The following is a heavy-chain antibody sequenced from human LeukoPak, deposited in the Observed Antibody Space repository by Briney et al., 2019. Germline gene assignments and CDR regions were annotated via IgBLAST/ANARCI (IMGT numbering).Heavy chain of an antibody. D-gene: IGHD6-19*01. J-gene: IGHJ4*02. CDR3: ARDRVAGPSFDY. CDR1: GYTFTGYY. Sequence: ASVKVSCKASGYTFTGYYMHWVRQAPGQGLEWMGWIIPNSGGTNYAQKFQGRVTMTRDTSISTAYMELSRLRSDDTAVYYCARDRVAGPSFDYWGQGTLVTVSS. CDR2: IIPNSGGT. V-gene: IGHV1-2*02.